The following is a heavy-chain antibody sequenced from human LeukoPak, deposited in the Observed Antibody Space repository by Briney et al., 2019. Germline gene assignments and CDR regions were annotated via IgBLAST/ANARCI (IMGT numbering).Heavy chain of an antibody. D-gene: IGHD6-19*01. CDR2: ISAYNGHT. Sequence: ASVKVSCKASGYTFTSYGISWVRQAPGQGLEWMGWISAYNGHTNYAQRLQGRVTMTTDTFTSTAYMELRSLRSDDTAVYYCARFGLGEHIEVAGIPFDIWGQGTMVTVSS. CDR3: ARFGLGEHIEVAGIPFDI. J-gene: IGHJ3*02. V-gene: IGHV1-18*01. CDR1: GYTFTSYG.